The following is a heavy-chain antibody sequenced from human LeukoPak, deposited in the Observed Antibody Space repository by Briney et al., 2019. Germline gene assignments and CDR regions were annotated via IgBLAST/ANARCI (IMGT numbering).Heavy chain of an antibody. Sequence: ASVKVSCKASGYTFTSYDINWVRQATGQGLEWMGWMNPNSGNTGYAQKFQGRVTITADESASTAYMELSSLRSEDTAVYYCARGGSVLRFLESWGQGTLVTVSS. CDR3: ARGGSVLRFLES. CDR2: MNPNSGNT. J-gene: IGHJ4*02. CDR1: GYTFTSYD. D-gene: IGHD3-3*01. V-gene: IGHV1-8*01.